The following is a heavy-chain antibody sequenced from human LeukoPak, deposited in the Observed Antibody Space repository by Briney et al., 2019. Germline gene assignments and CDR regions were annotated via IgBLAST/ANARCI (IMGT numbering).Heavy chain of an antibody. D-gene: IGHD6-19*01. CDR3: ARDLKRGYSSGRYSWGTGSSNDY. CDR2: ISGYNGKT. CDR1: GYTFTSYG. J-gene: IGHJ4*02. Sequence: ASVKVSCKASGYTFTSYGISWVRQAPGQGLEWMGWISGYNGKTNYAQKLQGRVTMTTDTSTSTAYMELRSLRSDDTAVYYCARDLKRGYSSGRYSWGTGSSNDYWGQGTLVTVSS. V-gene: IGHV1-18*01.